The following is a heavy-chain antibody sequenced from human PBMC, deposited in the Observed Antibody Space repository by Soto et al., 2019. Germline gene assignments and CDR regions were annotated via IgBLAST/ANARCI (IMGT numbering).Heavy chain of an antibody. Sequence: EVHLVESGGGLVQPGGSLRLSCAVSGFTFEDYAMQWVRQAPGKGLEWVSGISWDSRSVSYADSVKGRFTISRENAENSLHLPMNSLRAEDTAVYYCAKDSIRRSFSRSSTRARDAFDIWGQGTMVTVSS. V-gene: IGHV3-9*01. D-gene: IGHD6-6*01. J-gene: IGHJ3*02. CDR2: ISWDSRSV. CDR1: GFTFEDYA. CDR3: AKDSIRRSFSRSSTRARDAFDI.